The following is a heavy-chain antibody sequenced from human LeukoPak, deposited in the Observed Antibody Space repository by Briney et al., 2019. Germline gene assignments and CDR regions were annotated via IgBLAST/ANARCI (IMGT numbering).Heavy chain of an antibody. V-gene: IGHV5-10-1*01. CDR1: EYSFTSYW. CDR3: ARPVTWDTAMVTENWFDP. J-gene: IGHJ5*02. D-gene: IGHD5-18*01. Sequence: GESLKISCKGSEYSFTSYWISWVRQMPGKGLEWMGRIDPSDSYTNYSPSFQGHVTISADKSISTAYLQWSSLKASDTAMYYCARPVTWDTAMVTENWFDPWGQGTLVTVSS. CDR2: IDPSDSYT.